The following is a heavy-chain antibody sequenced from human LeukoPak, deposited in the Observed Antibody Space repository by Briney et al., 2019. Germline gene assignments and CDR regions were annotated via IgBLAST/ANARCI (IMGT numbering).Heavy chain of an antibody. J-gene: IGHJ4*02. Sequence: GGSLRLSCAASGFTFDDYAMHWVRQAPGKGLAWVSGISWNSGSIGYADSVKGRFTISRDNAKNSLYLQMNSLRAEDTALYYCAKDKYLTVTTSQGLDYWGQGTLVTVSS. CDR2: ISWNSGSI. D-gene: IGHD4-17*01. V-gene: IGHV3-9*01. CDR3: AKDKYLTVTTSQGLDY. CDR1: GFTFDDYA.